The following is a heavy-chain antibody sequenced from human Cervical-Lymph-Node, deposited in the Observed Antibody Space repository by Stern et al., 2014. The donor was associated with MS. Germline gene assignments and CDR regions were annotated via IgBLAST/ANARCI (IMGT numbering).Heavy chain of an antibody. D-gene: IGHD3-10*01. CDR3: ALGGFGHYFEY. Sequence: QLVQSGAEVQKPWSSVKVSCRASGGTFSSSDISWVRQAPGQGLEWMGGIIPIIGTANYAQKYQGRVTITADESTSTAYMELSSLRSEDTAIYYCALGGFGHYFEYWGQGTLVTVSS. CDR2: IIPIIGTA. V-gene: IGHV1-69*01. J-gene: IGHJ4*02. CDR1: GGTFSSSD.